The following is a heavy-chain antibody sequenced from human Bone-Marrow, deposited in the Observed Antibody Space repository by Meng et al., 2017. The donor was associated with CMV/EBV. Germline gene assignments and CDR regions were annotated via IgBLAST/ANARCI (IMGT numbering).Heavy chain of an antibody. V-gene: IGHV4-39*01. CDR2: IYHSGST. CDR3: ARRGMRWAYYFDY. Sequence: SETLSLTCTVSGGSISSSSYYWGWIRQPPGKGLEWIGSIYHSGSTNYNPSLKSRVTISVDKSKNQFSLKLSSVTAADTAVYYCARRGMRWAYYFDYWGQGTLVTVSS. J-gene: IGHJ4*02. D-gene: IGHD2-8*01. CDR1: GGSISSSSYY.